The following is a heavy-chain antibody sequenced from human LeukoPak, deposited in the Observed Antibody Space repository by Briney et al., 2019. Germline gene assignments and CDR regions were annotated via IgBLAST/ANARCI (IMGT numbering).Heavy chain of an antibody. J-gene: IGHJ4*02. CDR3: ASSSSGYSLYFDY. CDR1: GGSISSGGYY. Sequence: SETLSLTCTVSGGSISSGGYYWSWIRQHPGKGLEWIGYIYYSGSTYYNPSLKSRVTISVDTSKNQFSLKLSSVTAADTAVYYCASSSSGYSLYFDYLGQGTLVTVSS. CDR2: IYYSGST. D-gene: IGHD3-22*01. V-gene: IGHV4-31*03.